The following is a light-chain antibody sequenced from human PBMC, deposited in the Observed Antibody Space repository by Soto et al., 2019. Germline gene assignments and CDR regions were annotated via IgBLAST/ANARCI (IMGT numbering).Light chain of an antibody. V-gene: IGKV1-5*01. J-gene: IGKJ1*01. CDR1: QSISSW. Sequence: DIQMTQSPSTLSASVGDRVTITCRASQSISSWLAWYQQKPGKAPKLLIYDASSSESGVPSRFSGSGSGTEFTLTISSLQPDDFATYYCQQYRTFGQGTKV. CDR2: DAS. CDR3: QQYRT.